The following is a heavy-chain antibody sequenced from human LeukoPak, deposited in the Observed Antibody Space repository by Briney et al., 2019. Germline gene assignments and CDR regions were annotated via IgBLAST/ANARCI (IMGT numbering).Heavy chain of an antibody. J-gene: IGHJ4*02. CDR2: IKQDGSEK. Sequence: GGSLRLSCAASGFTFSSYWMSWVRQAPGKGLEWVANIKQDGSEKYYVDSVKGRFTISRDNAKNSLYLRMNSLRAEDTAVYYCARAAAQRITMIVVVKGFDYWGQGTLVTVSS. V-gene: IGHV3-7*04. CDR1: GFTFSSYW. D-gene: IGHD3-22*01. CDR3: ARAAAQRITMIVVVKGFDY.